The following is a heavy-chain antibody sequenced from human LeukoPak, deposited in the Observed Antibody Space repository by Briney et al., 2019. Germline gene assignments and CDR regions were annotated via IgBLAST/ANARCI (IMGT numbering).Heavy chain of an antibody. Sequence: GGSLRLSCAASRFTFSSYWMSWVRQAPGKGLEWVANIKQDGTEKYYVDSVKGRFTISRDNAKNTLYLQMNSLRAGDTAVYYCVREAVSSSWNNWYFDLWGRGTLVTVSS. V-gene: IGHV3-7*01. CDR3: VREAVSSSWNNWYFDL. CDR2: IKQDGTEK. D-gene: IGHD6-13*01. CDR1: RFTFSSYW. J-gene: IGHJ2*01.